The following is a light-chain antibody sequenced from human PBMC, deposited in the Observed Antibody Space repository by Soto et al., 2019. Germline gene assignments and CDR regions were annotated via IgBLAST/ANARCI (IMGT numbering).Light chain of an antibody. J-gene: IGLJ1*01. CDR1: SSNIGSYP. CDR3: AAWDASLSGHV. CDR2: SDD. Sequence: QSVLTQSPSASGTPGQRVTISCYGSSSNIGSYPVYWYQQPPGTAPKLLINSDDQRPSGVPDRFFASKSGTSASLAISGLRSEDEADYYCAAWDASLSGHVFGAGTKVTVL. V-gene: IGLV1-47*02.